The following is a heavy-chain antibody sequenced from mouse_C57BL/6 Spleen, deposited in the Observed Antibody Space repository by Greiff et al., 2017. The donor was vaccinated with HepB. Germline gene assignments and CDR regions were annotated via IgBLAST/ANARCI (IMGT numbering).Heavy chain of an antibody. J-gene: IGHJ1*03. CDR2: INPNNGGT. Sequence: VQLQQSGPELVKPGASVKISCKASGYTFTDYYMNWVKQSHGKSLEWIGDINPNNGGTSYNQKFKGKATLTVDKSSSTAYMELRSLTSEDSAVYYCARGRPSWYFDVWGTGTTVTVSS. CDR1: GYTFTDYY. CDR3: ARGRPSWYFDV. V-gene: IGHV1-26*01.